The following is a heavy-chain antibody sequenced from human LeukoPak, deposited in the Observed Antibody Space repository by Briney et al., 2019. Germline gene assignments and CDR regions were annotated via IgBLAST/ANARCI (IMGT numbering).Heavy chain of an antibody. CDR1: GYTFTSYG. J-gene: IGHJ5*02. CDR3: ARALWFGELAFDNWFDP. Sequence: ASVKVSCTASGYTFTSYGISWVRQAPGQGLEWMGWISAYNGNTNYAQKLQGRVTMTTDTSTSTAYMELRSLRSDDTAVYYCARALWFGELAFDNWFDPWGQGTLVTVSS. D-gene: IGHD3-10*01. CDR2: ISAYNGNT. V-gene: IGHV1-18*01.